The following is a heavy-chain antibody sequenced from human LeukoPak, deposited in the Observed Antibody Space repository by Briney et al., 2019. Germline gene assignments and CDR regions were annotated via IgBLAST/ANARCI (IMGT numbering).Heavy chain of an antibody. V-gene: IGHV1-18*01. D-gene: IGHD1-14*01. CDR3: ARQDEGPDRTFDY. CDR2: ISAYNGNK. Sequence: ASVMVSCKASGYTFTSYGISWVRQAPGQGLEWMGWISAYNGNKNYAQKLQGRVTMTTDTSTSTAYMELRSLRSDDPAVYYCARQDEGPDRTFDYWGQGTLVTVSS. J-gene: IGHJ4*02. CDR1: GYTFTSYG.